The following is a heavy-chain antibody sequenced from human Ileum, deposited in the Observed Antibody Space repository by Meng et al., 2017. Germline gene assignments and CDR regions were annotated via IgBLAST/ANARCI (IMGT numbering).Heavy chain of an antibody. D-gene: IGHD2-21*02. J-gene: IGHJ4*02. Sequence: GGSLRLSCTASGFSFGDYAMTWVRQAPGKGLEWLGLIRSKAYRGTIEYAASVNGRFTISRDDSKSIAYLQMNSLKTEDTAVYYCSRGYMVVTSIPGGDWGQGTLVTVSS. CDR2: IRSKAYRGTI. CDR1: GFSFGDYA. V-gene: IGHV3-49*04. CDR3: SRGYMVVTSIPGGD.